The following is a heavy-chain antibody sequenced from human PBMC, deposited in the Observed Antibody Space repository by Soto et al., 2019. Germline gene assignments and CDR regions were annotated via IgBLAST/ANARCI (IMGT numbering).Heavy chain of an antibody. J-gene: IGHJ6*02. CDR2: IIPILGIA. V-gene: IGHV1-69*02. CDR1: GGTFSSYT. Sequence: QVQLVQSGAEVKKPGSSVKVSCKASGGTFSSYTISWVRQAPGQGLEWMGRIIPILGIANYAQKFQGRVTITADKSTSTAYMELSSLRSEDTAVYYCAMYNWSVQVGSFDYYGMDVWGQGTTVTVSS. D-gene: IGHD1-1*01. CDR3: AMYNWSVQVGSFDYYGMDV.